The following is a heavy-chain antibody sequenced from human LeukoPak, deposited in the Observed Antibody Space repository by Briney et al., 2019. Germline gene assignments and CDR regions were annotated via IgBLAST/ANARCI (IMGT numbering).Heavy chain of an antibody. V-gene: IGHV3-9*01. D-gene: IGHD2-21*02. Sequence: GGSLRLSCAASGFTFDDYAMHWVRQAPGKSLEWVSGISWNSGSIGYADSVKGRFTISRDNAKNSLYLQMNSLRAEDTALYYCARDGGDFAFDYWGQGTLVTVSS. J-gene: IGHJ4*02. CDR1: GFTFDDYA. CDR3: ARDGGDFAFDY. CDR2: ISWNSGSI.